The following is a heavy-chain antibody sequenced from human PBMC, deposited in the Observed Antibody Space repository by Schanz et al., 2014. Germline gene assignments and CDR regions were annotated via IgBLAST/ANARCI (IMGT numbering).Heavy chain of an antibody. J-gene: IGHJ4*02. Sequence: EVQLLESGGGLVQPGGSLRLSCAASGFTFSSYAMSWVRQAPGKGLEWVSAISDSGDTAYYADSVKGRFTISRDNFKGALYLQMSSLRAEDTAVYYCVREGSTTPVAGLRAVGWLGKFDYWGQGALVTVSS. CDR1: GFTFSSYA. D-gene: IGHD6-19*01. V-gene: IGHV3-23*01. CDR2: ISDSGDTA. CDR3: VREGSTTPVAGLRAVGWLGKFDY.